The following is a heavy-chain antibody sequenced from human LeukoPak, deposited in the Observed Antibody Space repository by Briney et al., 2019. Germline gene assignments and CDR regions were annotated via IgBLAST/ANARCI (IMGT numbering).Heavy chain of an antibody. V-gene: IGHV4-59*12. CDR2: IHYSGST. CDR3: ARYDVWGSYRAFDY. D-gene: IGHD3-16*02. Sequence: SETLSLTCTVSGGSIGSFFWSWIRQPPGKALEWIGYIHYSGSTKYNPSLKSRVTISVDKSKNQFSLKLSSVTAADTAVYYCARYDVWGSYRAFDYWGQGTLVTVSS. J-gene: IGHJ4*02. CDR1: GGSIGSFF.